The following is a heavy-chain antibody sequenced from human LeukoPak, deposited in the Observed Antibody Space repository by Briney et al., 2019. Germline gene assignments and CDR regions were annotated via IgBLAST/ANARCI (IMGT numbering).Heavy chain of an antibody. CDR2: INPNSGGT. Sequence: ASVKVSCKASGYTFTGYYIHWVRQAPGQGLEWMGWINPNSGGTNYAQNFQGSVTMTRDTSISTAYMELSRLRSDDTAVYYCAREDSGSYYYYYYYMDVWGKGTTVTVSS. CDR1: GYTFTGYY. J-gene: IGHJ6*03. CDR3: AREDSGSYYYYYYYMDV. V-gene: IGHV1-2*02. D-gene: IGHD1-26*01.